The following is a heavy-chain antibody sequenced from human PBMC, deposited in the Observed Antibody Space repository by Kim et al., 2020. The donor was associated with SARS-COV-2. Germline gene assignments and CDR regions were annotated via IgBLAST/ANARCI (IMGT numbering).Heavy chain of an antibody. CDR3: ATVRDRGRLDY. Sequence: SETLSLTCTMSDDSSRTYYWTWIRQSPGKGLEWIAYVYYSGIPKYNPSLRSRVTMSADTSKNQFFLSLRSMTAADTAVYYCATVRDRGRLDYWGQGIQVTVPS. V-gene: IGHV4-59*01. D-gene: IGHD2-15*01. CDR1: DDSSRTYY. J-gene: IGHJ4*02. CDR2: VYYSGIP.